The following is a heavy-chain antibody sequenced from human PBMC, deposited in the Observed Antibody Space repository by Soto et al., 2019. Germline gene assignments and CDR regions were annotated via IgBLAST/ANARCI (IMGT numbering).Heavy chain of an antibody. CDR3: AIHSGNYHDSNCYLYY. V-gene: IGHV4-39*01. CDR1: GGSISSSSYY. CDR2: IYYDGSA. J-gene: IGHJ4*02. D-gene: IGHD3-22*01. Sequence: QLQLQESGPGLVKPWETLSLTCTVSGGSISSSSYYWGWIRQPPGKGLEWIGSIYYDGSAYYNPSLKSRVTISVDTSKNQFSLTLTYVTAADTAVYYCAIHSGNYHDSNCYLYYWGQGTLVTVSS.